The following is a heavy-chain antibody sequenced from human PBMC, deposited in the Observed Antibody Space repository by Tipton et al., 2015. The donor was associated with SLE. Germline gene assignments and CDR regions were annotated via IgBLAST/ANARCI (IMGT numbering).Heavy chain of an antibody. CDR3: AKEEPVALAFEY. CDR1: GYTFTDYY. CDR2: INPISGGT. D-gene: IGHD1-14*01. J-gene: IGHJ4*02. V-gene: IGHV1-2*02. Sequence: QLVQSGAAVKKPGASVKVSCTASGYTFTDYYIHWVRQAPGQGLEWMGWINPISGGTNFAQRFQGRVTMARGTSTNTAYMEVRGLRSDDTAVYYCAKEEPVALAFEYWGQGTLVTVAS.